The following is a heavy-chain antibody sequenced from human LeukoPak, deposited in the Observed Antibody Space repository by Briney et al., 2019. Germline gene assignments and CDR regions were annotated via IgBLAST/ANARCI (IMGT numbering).Heavy chain of an antibody. CDR1: GGTFSSYA. Sequence: ASVKVSCKASGGTFSSYAISWVRQAPGQGLEWMGRIIPILGITNYAQKFQGRVTITADKSTSTAYMELSSLRSEDTAVYYRARPHYYDSSGYSVLDAFDIWGQGTMVTVSS. D-gene: IGHD3-22*01. CDR3: ARPHYYDSSGYSVLDAFDI. CDR2: IIPILGIT. J-gene: IGHJ3*02. V-gene: IGHV1-69*04.